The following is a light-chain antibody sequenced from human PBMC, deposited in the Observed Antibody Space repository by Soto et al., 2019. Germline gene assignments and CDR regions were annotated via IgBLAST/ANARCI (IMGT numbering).Light chain of an antibody. J-gene: IGKJ1*01. V-gene: IGKV1-5*01. CDR1: RSISDW. Sequence: DIQMTQSPSSLSPSVGDSVTITCRASRSISDWLAWYQQKPGKAPELLICDASNLKSGVSSRFSGSGSGTEFTLTISRLQPDDVATYYCLQYSSHSWTFGQGTKVDIK. CDR3: LQYSSHSWT. CDR2: DAS.